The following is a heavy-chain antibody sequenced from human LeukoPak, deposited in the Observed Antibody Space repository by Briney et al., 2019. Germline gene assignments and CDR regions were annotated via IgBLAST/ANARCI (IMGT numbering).Heavy chain of an antibody. CDR3: AREGGSFLRYFDS. Sequence: GGSLRLSCAASGFTLSIYWMHGVRQAPGEGLGWVSRISSDESSTNYADSVKGRFTISRDNTKNTLYLQMNSLRAEDTAVYFCAREGGSFLRYFDSWGQGTLVTVSS. V-gene: IGHV3-74*01. CDR2: ISSDESST. CDR1: GFTLSIYW. J-gene: IGHJ4*02. D-gene: IGHD1-26*01.